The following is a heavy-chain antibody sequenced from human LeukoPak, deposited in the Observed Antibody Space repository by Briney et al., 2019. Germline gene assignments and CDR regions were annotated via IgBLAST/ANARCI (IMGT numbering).Heavy chain of an antibody. CDR2: ISGSGGST. CDR1: GFTFSSYA. J-gene: IGHJ6*02. D-gene: IGHD3-3*01. Sequence: GGSLRLSCAASGFTFSSYAMSWVRQAPGKGLEWVSAISGSGGSTYYADSVKGRFTISRDNSKNTLYLQMNSLRAEDTAVYYCAKEEEIFGVSYYGMDVWGQGTTVTVSS. V-gene: IGHV3-23*01. CDR3: AKEEEIFGVSYYGMDV.